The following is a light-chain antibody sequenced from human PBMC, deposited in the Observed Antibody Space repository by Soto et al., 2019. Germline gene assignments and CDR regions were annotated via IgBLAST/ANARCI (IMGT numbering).Light chain of an antibody. CDR2: DAS. Sequence: EIVLTQSPATLSLSPGERATLSCRASQSVSSYLAWYQQKPGQAPRLLIYDASNRATGIPARFSGSGSGTDFTLTISSLEPEDFAVYYCQQYNNWPVWTFGQGTRWIS. J-gene: IGKJ1*01. CDR3: QQYNNWPVWT. V-gene: IGKV3-11*01. CDR1: QSVSSY.